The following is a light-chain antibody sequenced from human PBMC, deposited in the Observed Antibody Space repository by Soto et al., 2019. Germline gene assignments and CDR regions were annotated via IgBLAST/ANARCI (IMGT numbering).Light chain of an antibody. CDR2: AAS. CDR3: QQLNSYPRVT. V-gene: IGKV1-9*01. Sequence: DIQLTQSPSFLSASVGYRVTITWRASQGISSYLAWYQQKPGKAPKLLIYAASTLQSGVPSRFSGSGSGTEFTLTISSLQPEDFATYYCQQLNSYPRVTFGGGTKVDI. CDR1: QGISSY. J-gene: IGKJ4*01.